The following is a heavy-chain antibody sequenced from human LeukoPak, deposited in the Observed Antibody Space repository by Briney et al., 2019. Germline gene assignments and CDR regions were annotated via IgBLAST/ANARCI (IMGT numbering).Heavy chain of an antibody. CDR3: AREVVDSGYGFYYYYGMDV. Sequence: SETLSLTCTVSGGSISSYCWSWIRQPPGKGLEWIGYIYYSGSTNYNPSLKSRVTISVDTSKNQFSLKLSSVTAADTAVYYCAREVVDSGYGFYYYYGMDVWGQGTTVTVSS. CDR1: GGSISSYC. D-gene: IGHD5-12*01. J-gene: IGHJ6*02. V-gene: IGHV4-59*01. CDR2: IYYSGST.